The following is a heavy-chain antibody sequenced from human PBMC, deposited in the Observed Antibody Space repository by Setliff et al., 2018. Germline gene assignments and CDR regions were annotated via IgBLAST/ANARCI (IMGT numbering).Heavy chain of an antibody. Sequence: ASVKVSCKASGYTFTSYGISWVRQAPGQGLEWMGWISAYNGNTNYAQKPQGRVTMTTDTSTSTAYMELRSLRSDDTAVYYCASGGIVGATAPKKNYYYGMDVWGQGTTVTVS. CDR3: ASGGIVGATAPKKNYYYGMDV. D-gene: IGHD1-26*01. J-gene: IGHJ6*02. CDR1: GYTFTSYG. V-gene: IGHV1-18*01. CDR2: ISAYNGNT.